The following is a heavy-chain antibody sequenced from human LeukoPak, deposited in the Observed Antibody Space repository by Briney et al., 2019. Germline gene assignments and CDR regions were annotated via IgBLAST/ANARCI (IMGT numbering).Heavy chain of an antibody. J-gene: IGHJ4*02. D-gene: IGHD6-6*01. V-gene: IGHV1-2*02. CDR3: ATTYSSSSGLDY. Sequence: ASVKVSCKASGYTFTGYYMHWVRQAPGQGLEWMGWINPNSGGANYAQNFQGRVTMTRETSISTAYMELSRLRSDDTAVYYCATTYSSSSGLDYWGQGTLVTVSS. CDR1: GYTFTGYY. CDR2: INPNSGGA.